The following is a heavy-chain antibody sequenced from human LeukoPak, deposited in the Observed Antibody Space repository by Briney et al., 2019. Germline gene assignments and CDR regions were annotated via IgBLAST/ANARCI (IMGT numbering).Heavy chain of an antibody. Sequence: GESLKISCKGSGYSFTSYWIGWVRQMPGKGLEWMGIIYPGDSDTRYSPSFQGQVTISADKSISTAYLQWSSLKASDTAMYYCARLHYNSDFWSRYYIDYWGQGTLVTVSS. CDR3: ARLHYNSDFWSRYYIDY. J-gene: IGHJ4*02. V-gene: IGHV5-51*01. CDR2: IYPGDSDT. D-gene: IGHD3-3*01. CDR1: GYSFTSYW.